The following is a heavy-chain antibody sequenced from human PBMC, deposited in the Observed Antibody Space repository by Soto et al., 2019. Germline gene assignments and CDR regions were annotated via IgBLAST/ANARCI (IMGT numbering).Heavy chain of an antibody. CDR2: IYHSGST. D-gene: IGHD2-15*01. Sequence: PSETLSLTCAVSGGSISSGGYSWSWIRRPPGKGLEWIGYIYHSGSTYYNPSLKSRVTISVDRSKNQFSLKLSSVTAADTAVYYCARAAVVRVQVWFDPWGQGTLVTVSS. CDR1: GGSISSGGYS. V-gene: IGHV4-30-2*01. J-gene: IGHJ5*02. CDR3: ARAAVVRVQVWFDP.